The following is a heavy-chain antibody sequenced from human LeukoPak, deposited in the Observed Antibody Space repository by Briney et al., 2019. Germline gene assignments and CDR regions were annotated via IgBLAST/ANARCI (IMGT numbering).Heavy chain of an antibody. V-gene: IGHV4-38-2*01. CDR2: IYHSGST. CDR1: GYSISSGYY. CDR3: ARHAYYYDSSGYPDAFDI. D-gene: IGHD3-22*01. Sequence: SETLSLTCAVSGYSISSGYYWGWIRQPPGQGLEWIGSIYHSGSTYYNPSLKGRVTISVDTSKNQFSLKLSSVTAADTAVYYCARHAYYYDSSGYPDAFDIWGQGTMVTVSS. J-gene: IGHJ3*02.